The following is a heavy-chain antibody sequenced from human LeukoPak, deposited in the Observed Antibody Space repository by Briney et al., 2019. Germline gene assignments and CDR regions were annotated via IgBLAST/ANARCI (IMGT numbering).Heavy chain of an antibody. D-gene: IGHD4-11*01. V-gene: IGHV3-7*01. CDR2: IKQDGSEK. CDR1: GFTFSSYW. J-gene: IGHJ4*02. CDR3: ARLRATVHSRCFDY. Sequence: GGSLRLSCAASGFTFSSYWMSWVRQAPGKGLEWVANIKQDGSEKYYVDSVKGRFTISRDNAKNSLYLQMNSLRAEDTAVYYCARLRATVHSRCFDYWGQGTLVTVSS.